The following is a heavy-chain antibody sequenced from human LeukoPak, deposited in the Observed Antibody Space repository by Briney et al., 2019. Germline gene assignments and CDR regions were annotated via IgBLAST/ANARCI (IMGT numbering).Heavy chain of an antibody. Sequence: SETLSLTCTVCGGSISRYVWSWILQLPGKGLEWIGYISYSGNTNYNPSLKSRVTISADTSKNQFSLKMSSVTAADTAVYYCARLQAIADFCYLWGRGTLVTVSS. V-gene: IGHV4-59*01. J-gene: IGHJ4*02. CDR3: ARLQAIADFCYL. CDR2: ISYSGNT. CDR1: GGSISRYV. D-gene: IGHD3/OR15-3a*01.